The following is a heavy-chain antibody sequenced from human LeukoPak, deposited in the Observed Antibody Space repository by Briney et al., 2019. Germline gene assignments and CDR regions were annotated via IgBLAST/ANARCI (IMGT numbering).Heavy chain of an antibody. D-gene: IGHD5-18*01. V-gene: IGHV3-66*01. Sequence: GGSLTLSCAASGFTASTNYMNWVRQAPGRGLEGVSVVYMGGTTYYADSVKGRFTISRDSTKNTIYLQINNLRAEDTAVYYCARGLLRDGYTYTYSFDYWGQGALVTVSS. J-gene: IGHJ4*02. CDR1: GFTASTNY. CDR2: VYMGGTT. CDR3: ARGLLRDGYTYTYSFDY.